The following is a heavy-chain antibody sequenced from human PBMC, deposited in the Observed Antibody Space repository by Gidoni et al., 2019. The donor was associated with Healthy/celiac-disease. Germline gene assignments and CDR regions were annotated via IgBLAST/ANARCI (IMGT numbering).Heavy chain of an antibody. CDR3: ARDSVIAAHFDY. Sequence: EVQLVESGGGLVKPGGSLRLYCAASGFTFSSYSMNWVRQAPGKGLGWVSSISSSSSYIYYADSVKVRFTISRDNAKNSLYLQMNSLRAEDTAVYYCARDSVIAAHFDYWGQGTLVTVSS. CDR1: GFTFSSYS. CDR2: ISSSSSYI. D-gene: IGHD6-13*01. J-gene: IGHJ4*02. V-gene: IGHV3-21*01.